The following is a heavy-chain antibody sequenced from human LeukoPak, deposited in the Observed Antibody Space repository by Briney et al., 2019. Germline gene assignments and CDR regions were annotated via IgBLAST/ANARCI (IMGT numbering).Heavy chain of an antibody. CDR1: GFTFSSYE. Sequence: GRSLRLSCAASGFTFSSYEMNWVRQAPGKGLEWVSYISSSGSTIYYADSVKGRFTISRDNAKNSLYLQMNSLRAEDTAVYYCARDSNPPRPDLFDYYMDVWGKGTTVTISS. V-gene: IGHV3-48*03. J-gene: IGHJ6*03. CDR3: ARDSNPPRPDLFDYYMDV. CDR2: ISSSGSTI.